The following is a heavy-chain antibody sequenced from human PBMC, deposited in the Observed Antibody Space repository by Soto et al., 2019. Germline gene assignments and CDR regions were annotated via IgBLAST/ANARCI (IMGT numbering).Heavy chain of an antibody. J-gene: IGHJ4*02. CDR3: ARGLVGAPTAFDC. V-gene: IGHV3-53*02. CDR2: IYSPGST. D-gene: IGHD1-26*01. Sequence: EVQVVETGGGLIQAGGSLRLSCASSGFTVSISYMSWVRQAPGKGLEWVSTIYSPGSTYYAYSVKGRFTISRDNSKNTLYLQMNSLSAEDTAVYYCARGLVGAPTAFDCWGQGTLVTVSS. CDR1: GFTVSISY.